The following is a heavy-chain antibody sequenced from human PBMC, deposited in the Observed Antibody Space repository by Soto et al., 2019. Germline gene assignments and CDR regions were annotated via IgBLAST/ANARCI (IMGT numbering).Heavy chain of an antibody. Sequence: GGSLRLSCAASGFTFSSYAMSWVRQAPGKGLEWVSAISGSGGSTYYAGSVKGRFTISRDNSKNTPYLQMNSLRAEDTAVYYCAKKYLSRYSSGWYLSGYFQHWGQGTLVTVSS. CDR2: ISGSGGST. J-gene: IGHJ1*01. CDR1: GFTFSSYA. CDR3: AKKYLSRYSSGWYLSGYFQH. D-gene: IGHD6-19*01. V-gene: IGHV3-23*01.